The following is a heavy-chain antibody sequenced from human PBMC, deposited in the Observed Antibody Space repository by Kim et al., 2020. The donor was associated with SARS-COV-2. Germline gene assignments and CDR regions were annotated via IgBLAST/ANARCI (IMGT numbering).Heavy chain of an antibody. D-gene: IGHD6-19*01. J-gene: IGHJ3*02. V-gene: IGHV6-1*01. CDR1: GDSVSSNSAA. CDR3: AIKYSSAWHDALDI. CDR2: IYYRSKWYN. Sequence: SQTLSLTCAISGDSVSSNSAAWNWIRQSPSRGLEWLGRIYYRSKWYNDYALSVKSRIIINPDTSKNQLSRHLNSVTPEDTAVYYCAIKYSSAWHDALDIWGRGTLVTVSS.